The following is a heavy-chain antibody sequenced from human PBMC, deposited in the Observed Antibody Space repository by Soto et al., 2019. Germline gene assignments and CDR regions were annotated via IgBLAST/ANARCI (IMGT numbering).Heavy chain of an antibody. CDR1: GFSFSDNF. J-gene: IGHJ3*02. V-gene: IGHV3-11*06. D-gene: IGHD1-7*01. CDR3: VTGTYHADDAYDI. Sequence: GGSLRLSCAASGFSFSDNFMSWIRQAPGKGLEFVSYINARSTYTSYGVSVKGRFTISRDSAKNSLFLQMRSLRVEDTAVYYCVTGTYHADDAYDIWGQGTMVTVSS. CDR2: INARSTYT.